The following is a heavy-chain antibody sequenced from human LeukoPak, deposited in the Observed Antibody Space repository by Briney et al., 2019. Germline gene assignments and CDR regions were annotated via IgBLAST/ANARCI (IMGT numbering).Heavy chain of an antibody. CDR2: INHSGST. Sequence: SETLSLTCTVSGGSISSYYWSWIRQPPGKGLEWIGEINHSGSTNYNPSLKSRVTISVDTSKNQFSLKLSSVTAADTAVYYCARQPQLYDYVWGSYRYTSVYYFDYWGQGTLVTVSS. CDR3: ARQPQLYDYVWGSYRYTSVYYFDY. V-gene: IGHV4-34*01. J-gene: IGHJ4*02. D-gene: IGHD3-16*02. CDR1: GGSISSYY.